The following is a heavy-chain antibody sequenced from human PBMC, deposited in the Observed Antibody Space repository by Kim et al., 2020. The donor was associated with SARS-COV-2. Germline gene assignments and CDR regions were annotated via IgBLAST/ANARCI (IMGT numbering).Heavy chain of an antibody. Sequence: SETLSLTCAVYGGSFSGYYWSWIRQPPGKGLEWIGEINHSGSTNYNPSLKSRVTISVDTSKNQFALKLSSVTAADTAVYYCARVSSIAPPLLSYYGMDVWGQRTTVTLSS. V-gene: IGHV4-34*01. CDR2: INHSGST. CDR3: ARVSSIAPPLLSYYGMDV. CDR1: GGSFSGYY. D-gene: IGHD6-6*01. J-gene: IGHJ6*02.